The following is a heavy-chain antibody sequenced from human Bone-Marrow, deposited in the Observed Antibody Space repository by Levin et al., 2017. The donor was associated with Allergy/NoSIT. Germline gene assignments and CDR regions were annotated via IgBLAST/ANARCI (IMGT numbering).Heavy chain of an antibody. Sequence: GESLKISCKGSGYTFTSYWIGWVRQMPGKGLEWMGIIYPGDSDTRYSPSFQGQVTISADKSISTAYLQWSSLKASDTAMYYCARPSLYYYDGRGSWALDYWGQGTLVTVSS. CDR3: ARPSLYYYDGRGSWALDY. D-gene: IGHD3-22*01. J-gene: IGHJ4*02. CDR2: IYPGDSDT. V-gene: IGHV5-51*01. CDR1: GYTFTSYW.